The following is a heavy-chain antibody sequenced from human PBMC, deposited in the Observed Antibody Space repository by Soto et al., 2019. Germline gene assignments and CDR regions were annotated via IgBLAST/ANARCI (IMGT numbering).Heavy chain of an antibody. Sequence: EVQLLESGGGLVQPGGSLRLSCAASGFTFSSYDMSWVRQAPGKGLEWVSAIRTTGGYTYYADSVKGRFTVSRDNSKNTLYLQMNSLRAEDTAVYYCANDFWCGPYARAYWGQGTLVTVSS. J-gene: IGHJ4*02. V-gene: IGHV3-23*01. D-gene: IGHD3-3*01. CDR1: GFTFSSYD. CDR2: IRTTGGYT. CDR3: ANDFWCGPYARAY.